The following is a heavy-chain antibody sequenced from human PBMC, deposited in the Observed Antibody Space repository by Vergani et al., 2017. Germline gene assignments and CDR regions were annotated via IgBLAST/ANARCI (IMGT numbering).Heavy chain of an antibody. CDR3: ERSTKSYVDYATAHSYFDY. J-gene: IGHJ4*02. D-gene: IGHD4-17*01. V-gene: IGHV5-51*01. CDR2: IYPGDSDT. Sequence: EVQLVQSGAEVKKPGESLKISCKGSGYSFTSYWIGWVRQMPGKGLEWMGIIYPGDSDTRYSPSFQGQVTISADKSISTAYLQWSSLKASDTAMYYCERSTKSYVDYATAHSYFDYWGQATLVTVSS. CDR1: GYSFTSYW.